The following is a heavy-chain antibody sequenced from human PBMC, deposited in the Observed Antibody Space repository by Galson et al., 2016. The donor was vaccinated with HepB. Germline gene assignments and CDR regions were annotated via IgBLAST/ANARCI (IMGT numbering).Heavy chain of an antibody. CDR1: GFTFRSYS. D-gene: IGHD3-22*01. CDR2: IGAGGSNI. V-gene: IGHV3-48*02. CDR3: AGDHDDYDRNTFYYAFDY. J-gene: IGHJ4*02. Sequence: SLRLSCAASGFTFRSYSMNWVRQAPGKGLEWVSYIGAGGSNIYHADSVKGRFSISRDNAKNSLYLQMNNLRDEDTAVYYCAGDHDDYDRNTFYYAFDYWGQGTLVTVSS.